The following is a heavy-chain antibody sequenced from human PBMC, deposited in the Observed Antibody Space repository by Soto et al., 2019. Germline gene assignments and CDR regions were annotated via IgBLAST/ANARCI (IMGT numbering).Heavy chain of an antibody. CDR3: ARLPLGQLGREGSYYYYYGMDV. J-gene: IGHJ6*02. CDR1: GGSISSSSYY. D-gene: IGHD6-13*01. CDR2: IYYSGST. V-gene: IGHV4-39*01. Sequence: PSETLSLTCTVSGGSISSSSYYWGWIRQPPGKGLEWIGSIYYSGSTYYNPSLKSRVTISVDTSKNQFSLKLSSVTAADTAVYYCARLPLGQLGREGSYYYYYGMDVWGQGTTVTVSS.